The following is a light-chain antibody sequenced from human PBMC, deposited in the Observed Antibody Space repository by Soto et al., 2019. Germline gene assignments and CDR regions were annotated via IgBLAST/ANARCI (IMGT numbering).Light chain of an antibody. Sequence: EIVLTQSPLSLPVTAGEPASISCRSSQSLLYSNGYNYLVWYLQRPGQSPQLLIYLGSNRASGVPDRFSGSGSGTDFTLKISRVEAEDVGVYYCMQALQTPPTFGGGTKLEIK. J-gene: IGKJ4*01. CDR1: QSLLYSNGYNY. CDR3: MQALQTPPT. V-gene: IGKV2-28*01. CDR2: LGS.